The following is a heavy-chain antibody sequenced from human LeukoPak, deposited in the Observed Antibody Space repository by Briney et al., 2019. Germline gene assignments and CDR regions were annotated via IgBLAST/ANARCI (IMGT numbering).Heavy chain of an antibody. CDR3: ARDPLGCSSTSCSHFDY. V-gene: IGHV3-20*04. CDR2: INWNGGST. CDR1: GFTFDDYG. D-gene: IGHD2-2*01. Sequence: GGSLRLSCAASGFTFDDYGMSWVRQAPGKGLEWVSGINWNGGSTGYADSVKGRFTISRDDAKNFLYLQMNSLRAEDTALYYCARDPLGCSSTSCSHFDYWGQGTLVTVSS. J-gene: IGHJ4*02.